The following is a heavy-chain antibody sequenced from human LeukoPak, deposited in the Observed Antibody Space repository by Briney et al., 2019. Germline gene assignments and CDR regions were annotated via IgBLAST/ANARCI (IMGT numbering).Heavy chain of an antibody. D-gene: IGHD6-13*01. V-gene: IGHV1-3*01. Sequence: ASVKVSCKASGYTFTSYAMHWVRQAPGQRLEWMGWINAGNGNTKYSQKFQGRVTITRDTSASTAYMELSSLRSEDTAVYYCARVEQIAAAAYYWGQGTLVTVSS. J-gene: IGHJ4*02. CDR2: INAGNGNT. CDR1: GYTFTSYA. CDR3: ARVEQIAAAAYY.